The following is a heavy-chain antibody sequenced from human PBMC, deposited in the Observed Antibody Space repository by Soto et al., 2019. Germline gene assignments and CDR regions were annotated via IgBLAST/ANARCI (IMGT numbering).Heavy chain of an antibody. J-gene: IGHJ6*03. V-gene: IGHV3-73*01. CDR2: IRSKANSYAT. CDR3: TRRYEDYYYYMDV. D-gene: IGHD3-3*01. Sequence: SLRLSCAASGFTFSGSAMHWVRQASGKGLEWVGRIRSKANSYATAYAASVKGRFTISRDDSKNTAYLQMNSLKTEDTAVYYCTRRYEDYYYYMDVWGKGTTVTVSS. CDR1: GFTFSGSA.